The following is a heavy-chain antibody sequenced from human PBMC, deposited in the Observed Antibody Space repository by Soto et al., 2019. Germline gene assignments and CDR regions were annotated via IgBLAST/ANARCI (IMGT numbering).Heavy chain of an antibody. CDR3: ARGNEYGGNFDY. Sequence: GASVEVSCKASGYTFTSYDINWVRQATGQGLESMGWMNPNSGNTGYAQKFQGRVTMTRNTSISTAYMELSSLRSEDTAVYYCARGNEYGGNFDYWGQGTLVTVSS. D-gene: IGHD2-15*01. J-gene: IGHJ4*02. CDR1: GYTFTSYD. V-gene: IGHV1-8*01. CDR2: MNPNSGNT.